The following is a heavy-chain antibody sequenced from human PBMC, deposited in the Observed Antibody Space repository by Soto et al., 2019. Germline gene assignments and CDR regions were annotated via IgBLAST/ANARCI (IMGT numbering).Heavy chain of an antibody. CDR1: GFTFSSYG. V-gene: IGHV3-30*18. CDR2: ISYDGSNK. CDR3: AKDFGSGIAVAGVYHYYYGMDV. Sequence: GGSLRLSCAASGFTFSSYGMHWVRQAPGKGLEWVAVISYDGSNKYYADSVKGRFTISRDNSKNTLYLQMNSLRAEDTAVYYCAKDFGSGIAVAGVYHYYYGMDVWGQGTTVTVSS. D-gene: IGHD6-19*01. J-gene: IGHJ6*02.